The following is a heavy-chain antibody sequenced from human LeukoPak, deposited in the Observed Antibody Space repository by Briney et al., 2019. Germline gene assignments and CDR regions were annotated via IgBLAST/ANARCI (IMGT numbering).Heavy chain of an antibody. Sequence: PGGSLRLSCAASGFIFSNYWMTWVRQAPGKGLEWVANIKEDGSEKYYLDSVSGRFTISRDDAKNSLCLQMNSLRAEDTAVYYCVKVSIAVAGSDYWGQGTLVTVSS. J-gene: IGHJ4*02. CDR3: VKVSIAVAGSDY. D-gene: IGHD6-13*01. CDR1: GFIFSNYW. V-gene: IGHV3-7*01. CDR2: IKEDGSEK.